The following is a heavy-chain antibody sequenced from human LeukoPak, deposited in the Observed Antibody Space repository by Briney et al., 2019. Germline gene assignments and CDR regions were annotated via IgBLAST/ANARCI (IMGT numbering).Heavy chain of an antibody. CDR1: GFTFSSYS. CDR2: ISSSGSTI. Sequence: PGGSLRLSCAASGFTFSSYSMNWVRQAPGKGLEWVSYISSSGSTIYYADSVKGRFTISRDNAKNSLYLQMNSLRAEDTAVYYCARLVPRATTGGFDYWGEGNLVTVSS. J-gene: IGHJ4*02. V-gene: IGHV3-48*04. D-gene: IGHD1-26*01. CDR3: ARLVPRATTGGFDY.